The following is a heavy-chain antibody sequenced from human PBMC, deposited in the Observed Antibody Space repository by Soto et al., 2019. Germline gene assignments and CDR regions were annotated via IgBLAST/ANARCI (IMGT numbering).Heavy chain of an antibody. CDR1: GGTFSSYT. CDR2: IIPILGIA. Sequence: QVQLVQSGAEVKKPGSSVKVSCKASGGTFSSYTISWVRQAPGQGLEWMGRIIPILGIANYAQKFQGRVTITADKSTSTAYMELSSLRSEDTAVYYCARHLYCSGGSCSLGDYWGQGTLVTVSS. V-gene: IGHV1-69*02. J-gene: IGHJ4*02. D-gene: IGHD2-15*01. CDR3: ARHLYCSGGSCSLGDY.